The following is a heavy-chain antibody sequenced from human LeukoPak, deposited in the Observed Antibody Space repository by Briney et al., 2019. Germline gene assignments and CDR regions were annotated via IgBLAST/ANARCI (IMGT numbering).Heavy chain of an antibody. D-gene: IGHD2-21*01. CDR3: AKEEGVMAIAGSPSGY. Sequence: GGSPRLSCAASGFTFSNYGIHWVRQAPGKGLEWVAIISYDGTNKYYADSVKGRFTISRDNSKNTLYLQMNSLRAEDTAMYYCAKEEGVMAIAGSPSGYWGQGTLVTVSS. J-gene: IGHJ4*02. V-gene: IGHV3-30*18. CDR2: ISYDGTNK. CDR1: GFTFSNYG.